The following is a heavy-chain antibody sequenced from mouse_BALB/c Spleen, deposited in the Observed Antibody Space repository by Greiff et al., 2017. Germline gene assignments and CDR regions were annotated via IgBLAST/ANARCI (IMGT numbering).Heavy chain of an antibody. CDR3: ARRGDYDGFDY. Sequence: EVQVVESGGGLVQPGGSRKLSCAASGFTFSSFGMHWVRQAPEKGLEWVAYISSGSSTIYYADTVKGRFTISRDNPKNTLFLQMTSLRSEDTAMYYCARRGDYDGFDYWGQGTTLTVSS. CDR1: GFTFSSFG. J-gene: IGHJ2*01. CDR2: ISSGSSTI. V-gene: IGHV5-17*02. D-gene: IGHD2-4*01.